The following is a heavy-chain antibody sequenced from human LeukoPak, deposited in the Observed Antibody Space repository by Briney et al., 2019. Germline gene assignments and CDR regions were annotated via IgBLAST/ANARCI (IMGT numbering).Heavy chain of an antibody. CDR1: GGTLSSYA. J-gene: IGHJ5*02. CDR2: IIPIFGTA. D-gene: IGHD1-7*01. Sequence: SVKVSCEASGGTLSSYAISWVRQAPGQGREWMGGIIPIFGTANYAQKFQGRVTITTDESTSTAYMELSSLRSEDTAVYYCARDNYAGANWFDPWGQGTLVTVSS. CDR3: ARDNYAGANWFDP. V-gene: IGHV1-69*05.